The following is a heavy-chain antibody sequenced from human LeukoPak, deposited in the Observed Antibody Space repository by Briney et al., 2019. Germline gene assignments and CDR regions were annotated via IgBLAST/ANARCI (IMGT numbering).Heavy chain of an antibody. D-gene: IGHD3-16*01. Sequence: GGSLRLSCAASGFTFSSYSMNWVRQAPGKGLEWVALIWFDGHKNYYADSVKGRFTISRDNSKNTLFLQMDSLEPEDTAIYYCAREDLGGFDYWGQGTLVTVSS. CDR1: GFTFSSYS. V-gene: IGHV3-33*08. CDR2: IWFDGHKN. CDR3: AREDLGGFDY. J-gene: IGHJ4*02.